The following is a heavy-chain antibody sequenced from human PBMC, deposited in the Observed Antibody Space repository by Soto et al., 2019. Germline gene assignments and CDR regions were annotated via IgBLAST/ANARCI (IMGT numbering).Heavy chain of an antibody. D-gene: IGHD1-26*01. CDR1: GGSISSYY. J-gene: IGHJ4*02. CDR2: IYYSGST. V-gene: IGHV4-59*01. Sequence: SETLSLTCTVSGGSISSYYWSWIRQPPGKGLEWIGYIYYSGSTNYNPSLKSRVTISVDTSKNQFSLKLSSVTAADTAVYYCARRPTRGSQYDYWGQGTLVTVSS. CDR3: ARRPTRGSQYDY.